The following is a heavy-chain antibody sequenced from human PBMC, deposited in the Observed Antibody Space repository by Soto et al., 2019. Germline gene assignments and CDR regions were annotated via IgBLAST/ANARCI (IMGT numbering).Heavy chain of an antibody. CDR3: ARMDIVATGRNWFDP. CDR1: GGSISSYY. CDR2: IYYSGST. D-gene: IGHD5-12*01. Sequence: SETLSLTCTVSGGSISSYYWSWIRQPPGKGLEWIGYIYYSGSTNYNPSLKSRVTISVDTSKNQFSLKLSSVTAADTAVYYCARMDIVATGRNWFDPWGQGTLVTVSS. V-gene: IGHV4-59*01. J-gene: IGHJ5*02.